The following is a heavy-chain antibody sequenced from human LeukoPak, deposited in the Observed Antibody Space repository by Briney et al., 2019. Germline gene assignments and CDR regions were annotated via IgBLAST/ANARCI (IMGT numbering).Heavy chain of an antibody. V-gene: IGHV6-1*01. CDR3: ARDADWAYDAFDI. CDR2: TYYRSKWIN. J-gene: IGHJ3*02. Sequence: SQTLSLTCAISGDSVSVKSDVWNWIRQSPSRGLEWLGRTYYRSKWINDYATSVKSRIIISPDTCKNQFSLHLNSVTPEDTAVYYCARDADWAYDAFDIWGQGTMVTVSS. D-gene: IGHD3-9*01. CDR1: GDSVSVKSDV.